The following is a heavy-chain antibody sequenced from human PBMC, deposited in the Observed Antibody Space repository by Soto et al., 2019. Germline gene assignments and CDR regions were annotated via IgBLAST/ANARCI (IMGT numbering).Heavy chain of an antibody. CDR2: IYPGDSDT. J-gene: IGHJ6*02. D-gene: IGHD4-4*01. V-gene: IGHV5-51*01. CDR3: ARHPMAWATVTTWYYYGMDV. CDR1: GYSFTSYW. Sequence: PGESLKISCKGSGYSFTSYWIGWVRQMPGKGLECMGIIYPGDSDTRYSPSFQGQVTISADKSISTAYLQWSSLKASDTAMYYCARHPMAWATVTTWYYYGMDVWGQGTTVTVSS.